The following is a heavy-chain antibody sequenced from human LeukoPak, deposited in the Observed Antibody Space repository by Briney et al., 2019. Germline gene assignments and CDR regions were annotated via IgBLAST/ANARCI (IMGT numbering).Heavy chain of an antibody. J-gene: IGHJ6*03. V-gene: IGHV3-11*04. CDR1: GFTFSDYY. CDR3: ARDGYYDFWRGYYSHYYYYMDV. Sequence: PGGSLRLSCAASGFTFSDYYMSWIRQAPGKGLEWVSYISSSGSTIYYADSVKGRFTISRDNAKNSLYLQMNSLRAEDTAVYYCARDGYYDFWRGYYSHYYYYMDVWGKGTTVTVSS. CDR2: ISSSGSTI. D-gene: IGHD3-3*01.